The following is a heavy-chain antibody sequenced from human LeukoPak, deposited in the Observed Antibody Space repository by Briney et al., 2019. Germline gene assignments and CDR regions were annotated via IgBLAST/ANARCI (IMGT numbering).Heavy chain of an antibody. V-gene: IGHV4-61*08. CDR3: ARDQGAVAGTWAYYYGMDV. CDR1: GGSISSGGYY. CDR2: IYYSGST. Sequence: SQTLSLTCTVSGGSISSGGYYWSWIRQPPGKGLEWIGYIYYSGSTNYNPSLKSRVTISVDTSKNQFSLKLSSVTAADTAVYYCARDQGAVAGTWAYYYGMDVWGQGTTVTVSS. D-gene: IGHD6-19*01. J-gene: IGHJ6*02.